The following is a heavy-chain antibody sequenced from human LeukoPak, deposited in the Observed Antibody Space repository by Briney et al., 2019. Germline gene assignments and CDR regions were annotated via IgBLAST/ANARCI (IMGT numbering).Heavy chain of an antibody. CDR2: IYTSGST. D-gene: IGHD3-10*01. V-gene: IGHV4-4*09. CDR1: GGSISSYY. Sequence: SEALSLTCTVSGGSISSYYWSWIRQPPGKGLEWIGYIYTSGSTNYNPSLKSRVTISVDTSKNQFSLKLSSVTAADTAVYYCARQDRGGPYYYFDYWGQGTLVTVSS. CDR3: ARQDRGGPYYYFDY. J-gene: IGHJ4*02.